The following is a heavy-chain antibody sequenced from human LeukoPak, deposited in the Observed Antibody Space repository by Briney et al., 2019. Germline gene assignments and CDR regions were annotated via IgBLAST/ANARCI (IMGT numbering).Heavy chain of an antibody. Sequence: GGSLRLSCAASGFTFSDYYMSWIHQAPGKGLEWVSYISSSGSTIYYADSVKGRFTISRDNAKNSLYLQMNSLRAEDTAVYYCARDNNWNYNYYWGQGTLVTVSS. J-gene: IGHJ4*02. CDR3: ARDNNWNYNYY. CDR2: ISSSGSTI. D-gene: IGHD1-7*01. CDR1: GFTFSDYY. V-gene: IGHV3-11*01.